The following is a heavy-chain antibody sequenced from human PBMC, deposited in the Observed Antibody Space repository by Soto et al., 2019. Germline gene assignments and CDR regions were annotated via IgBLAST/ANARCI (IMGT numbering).Heavy chain of an antibody. D-gene: IGHD1-26*01. Sequence: EVQLVESGGGLVQPGGSLRLSCAASGFTFSSYAMHWVRQAPGKGLEYVSTISTNGGSTYNVNSVEGRFTISRDNSKNTLYLQMGSLRAEDMAVYYCAREGGSYYFDYWGQGTLVTVSS. CDR1: GFTFSSYA. V-gene: IGHV3-64*01. CDR2: ISTNGGST. J-gene: IGHJ4*02. CDR3: AREGGSYYFDY.